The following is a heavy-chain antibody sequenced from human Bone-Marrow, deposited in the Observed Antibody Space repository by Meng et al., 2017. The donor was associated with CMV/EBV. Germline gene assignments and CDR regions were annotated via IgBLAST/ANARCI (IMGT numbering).Heavy chain of an antibody. J-gene: IGHJ5*02. CDR3: ARDTAVAAGNFDP. D-gene: IGHD6-19*01. CDR2: INHSGST. CDR1: GGSFSGYY. Sequence: SETLSLTCAVYGGSFSGYYWSWIRQPPGKGLEWIGEINHSGSTNYNPSLKSRVTISVDTSKNQFSLKLSSVTAADTAVYYCARDTAVAAGNFDPWGQGTLVTVSS. V-gene: IGHV4-34*01.